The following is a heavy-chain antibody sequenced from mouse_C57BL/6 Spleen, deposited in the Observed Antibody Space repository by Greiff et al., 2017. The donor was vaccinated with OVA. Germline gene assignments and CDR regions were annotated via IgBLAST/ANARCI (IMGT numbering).Heavy chain of an antibody. Sequence: EVQLQQSGPGLVKPSQSLSLTCSVTGYSITSGYYWNWIRQFPGNKLEWMGYISYDGSNNYNPSLKNRISITRDTSKNQFFLKLNSVTTEDTATYYCASSPSMVTTRAWFAYWGQGTLVTVSA. V-gene: IGHV3-6*01. CDR2: ISYDGSN. D-gene: IGHD2-2*01. CDR3: ASSPSMVTTRAWFAY. J-gene: IGHJ3*01. CDR1: GYSITSGYY.